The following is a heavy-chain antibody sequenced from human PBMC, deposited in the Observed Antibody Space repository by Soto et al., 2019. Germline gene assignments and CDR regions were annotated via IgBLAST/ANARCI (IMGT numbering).Heavy chain of an antibody. CDR1: GFTFISYT. CDR3: VRDLSAYNWFDL. J-gene: IGHJ5*01. CDR2: ISGSRSYI. V-gene: IGHV3-21*01. Sequence: PGGSLRLSXAASGFTFISYTMNWVRQAPGKGLEWVSSISGSRSYIYYADSVKGRFTISRDNAKSSLFLQMNSLRVEDTAVYYCVRDLSAYNWFDLWGPGILVTVS.